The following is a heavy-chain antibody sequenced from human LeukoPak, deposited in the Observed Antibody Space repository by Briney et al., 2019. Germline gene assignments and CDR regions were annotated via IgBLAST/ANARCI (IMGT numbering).Heavy chain of an antibody. CDR3: ARDADSSGYYDFDY. CDR2: INPNSGGT. V-gene: IGHV1-2*04. Sequence: ASVKVSCKASGYTFTGYYMHWVRQAPGQGLEWMGWINPNSGGTNYAQKFQGWVTMTRDTSISTAYMELSRLRSDDTAVYYCARDADSSGYYDFDYWGQGTLVTVSS. CDR1: GYTFTGYY. J-gene: IGHJ4*02. D-gene: IGHD3-22*01.